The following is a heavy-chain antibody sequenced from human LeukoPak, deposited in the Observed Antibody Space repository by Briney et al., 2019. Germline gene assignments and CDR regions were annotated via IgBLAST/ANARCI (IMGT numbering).Heavy chain of an antibody. J-gene: IGHJ3*01. CDR3: TRNQSPYLDAFDL. CDR1: TFTFGDYP. CDR2: IKTKPFGGTS. D-gene: IGHD1-14*01. V-gene: IGHV3-49*04. Sequence: GGSLRLSCTSATFTFGDYPLSWVRQAPGRGLEWITFIKTKPFGGTSEYAASVKGRFTFSRDDSKNIAYLQMNRLNTEDTAVYYCTRNQSPYLDAFDLWGQGTMVTVAS.